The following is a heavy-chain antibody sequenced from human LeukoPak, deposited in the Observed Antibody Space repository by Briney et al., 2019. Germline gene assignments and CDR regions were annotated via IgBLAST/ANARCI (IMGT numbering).Heavy chain of an antibody. D-gene: IGHD3-16*02. Sequence: GGSLKLSCAASGFTFRSYSVNWVRQAPGKGLEWVTVISYDGSNKYYADSVKGRFTIFRDNSKNTVYLQMNSLRVEDTAVYYCAKSLYGGCDYWGQGTVVTVSS. CDR3: AKSLYGGCDY. CDR1: GFTFRSYS. CDR2: ISYDGSNK. J-gene: IGHJ4*02. V-gene: IGHV3-30*18.